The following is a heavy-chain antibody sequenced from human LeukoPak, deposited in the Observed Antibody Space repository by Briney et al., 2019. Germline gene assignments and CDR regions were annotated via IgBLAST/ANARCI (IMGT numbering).Heavy chain of an antibody. CDR2: ISSSGSTI. CDR1: GFTFSDYY. J-gene: IGHJ6*03. D-gene: IGHD1-1*01. V-gene: IGHV3-11*04. Sequence: PGGSLRLSCAASGFTFSDYYMSWIRQAPGKGLEWVSYISSSGSTIYYADSVKGRFTISRDNAKNSLYLQMNSLRAEDTAVYYCAGWNDDYYYYYMDVWGKGTTVTVSS. CDR3: AGWNDDYYYYYMDV.